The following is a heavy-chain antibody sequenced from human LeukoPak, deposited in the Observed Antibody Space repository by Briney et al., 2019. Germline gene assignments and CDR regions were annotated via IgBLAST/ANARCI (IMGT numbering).Heavy chain of an antibody. CDR1: GYNFISSG. Sequence: ASVKVSCKASGYNFISSGVTWVRQAPGQGLEWMGWISPYNGNTNFAQKLQGRVTMTRDTSISTAYMELSRLRSDDTAVYYCARVYYDFWSGYSSDTFDYWGQGTLVTVSS. V-gene: IGHV1-18*04. D-gene: IGHD3-3*01. CDR2: ISPYNGNT. J-gene: IGHJ4*02. CDR3: ARVYYDFWSGYSSDTFDY.